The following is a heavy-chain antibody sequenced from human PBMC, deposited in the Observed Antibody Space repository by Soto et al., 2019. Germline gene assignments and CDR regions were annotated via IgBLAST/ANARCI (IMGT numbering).Heavy chain of an antibody. V-gene: IGHV4-30-2*06. D-gene: IGHD2-21*02. Sequence: SETRSLTCSVSGVAMTYGGYSWSWIRQSPERGLEWLGYIGHLETTSYNPSFKSRLSLSIDTTTPPSSLSLSCMTAAAQAASFCARGGGDDSLDFGGQGIQVTVSS. J-gene: IGHJ4*02. CDR1: GVAMTYGGYS. CDR3: ARGGGDDSLDF. CDR2: IGHLETT.